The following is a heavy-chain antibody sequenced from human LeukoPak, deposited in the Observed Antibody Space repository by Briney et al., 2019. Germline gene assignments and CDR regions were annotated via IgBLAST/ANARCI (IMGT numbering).Heavy chain of an antibody. Sequence: PGGSLRLSCAASGFAFSSHNMVRVRQPPGKGLEWISYISDSSITMYYADSVKGRFTISRDNAKNSLYLQMNSLRAEDTAVYYCARDGGFCSGGFCYRLFDPWGQGTLVTVSS. CDR2: ISDSSITM. D-gene: IGHD2-15*01. CDR3: ARDGGFCSGGFCYRLFDP. CDR1: GFAFSSHN. V-gene: IGHV3-48*04. J-gene: IGHJ5*02.